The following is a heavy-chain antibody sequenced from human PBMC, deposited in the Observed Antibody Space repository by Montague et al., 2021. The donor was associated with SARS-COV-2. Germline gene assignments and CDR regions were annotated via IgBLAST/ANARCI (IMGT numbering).Heavy chain of an antibody. CDR1: GASISTSTDH. Sequence: SETLSLTCCVSGASISTSTDHWAWIRQSPEKGLEWVGRFSYSDSTHYNLSLRSRVTISVDSTKNQLSLKLNSVTAADTAIYYCARHMAHVLVSVAGANWFDPWGQGTLVTVSS. V-gene: IGHV4-39*01. D-gene: IGHD5/OR15-5a*01. CDR2: FSYSDST. J-gene: IGHJ5*02. CDR3: ARHMAHVLVSVAGANWFDP.